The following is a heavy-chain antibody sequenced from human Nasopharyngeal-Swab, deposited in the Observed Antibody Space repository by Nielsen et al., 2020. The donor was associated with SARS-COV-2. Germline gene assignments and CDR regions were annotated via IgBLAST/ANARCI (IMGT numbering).Heavy chain of an antibody. Sequence: GESLKISCKASGYSFTNYWIGWVRQMPGTGLEWMELIYPGDSSIRYIPSFQGQVTISVDKSISTTYLQWSNLKASDAATYYCARRGDCNGNPCYSDYWGQGTLVTVSS. D-gene: IGHD2-21*02. J-gene: IGHJ4*02. CDR1: GYSFTNYW. V-gene: IGHV5-51*01. CDR3: ARRGDCNGNPCYSDY. CDR2: IYPGDSSI.